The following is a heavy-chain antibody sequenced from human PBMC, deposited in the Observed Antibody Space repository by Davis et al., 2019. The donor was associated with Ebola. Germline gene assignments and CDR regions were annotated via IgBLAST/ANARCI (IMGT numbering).Heavy chain of an antibody. CDR1: GGSFSGYY. V-gene: IGHV4-34*01. CDR3: ARWGMDV. CDR2: INHSGST. Sequence: GSLRLSCAVYGGSFSGYYWSWIRQPPGKGLEWIGEINHSGSTNYNPSLKSRVTISVDTSKNQFSLKLSYVTAADTAVYYCARWGMDVWGQGTTVTVSS. J-gene: IGHJ6*02.